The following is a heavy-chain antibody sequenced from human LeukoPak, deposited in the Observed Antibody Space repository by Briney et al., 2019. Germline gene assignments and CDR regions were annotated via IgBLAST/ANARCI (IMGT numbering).Heavy chain of an antibody. CDR1: GFTFSSYG. Sequence: GGSLRLSCAASGFTFSSYGMSWVRQAPGKGLEWVSAIGGSGGSTYYADSVKGRFTISRDNSKNTLYLQMNSLRAEDTAVYYCAKERWLHPGAFDIWGQGTMVTVSS. D-gene: IGHD5-24*01. V-gene: IGHV3-23*01. CDR3: AKERWLHPGAFDI. J-gene: IGHJ3*02. CDR2: IGGSGGST.